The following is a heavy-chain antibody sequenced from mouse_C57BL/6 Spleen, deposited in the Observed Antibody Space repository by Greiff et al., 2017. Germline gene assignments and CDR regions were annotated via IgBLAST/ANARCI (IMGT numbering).Heavy chain of an antibody. J-gene: IGHJ4*01. D-gene: IGHD4-1*01. V-gene: IGHV1-55*01. CDR1: GYTFTSYW. CDR3: ARWRGWDGDYYAMDD. CDR2: IYPGSGST. Sequence: QVQLQQPGAELVKPGASVKMSCKASGYTFTSYWITWVKQRPGQGLEWIGDIYPGSGSTNYNEKFKSKATLTVDTSSSTAYMQLSSLTSEDSAVYYCARWRGWDGDYYAMDDWGQGTSVTVSS.